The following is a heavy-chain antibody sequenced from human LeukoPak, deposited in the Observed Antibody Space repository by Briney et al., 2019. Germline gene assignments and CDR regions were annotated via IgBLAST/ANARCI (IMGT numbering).Heavy chain of an antibody. CDR2: IYSGGAT. CDR1: GVTHSSNH. V-gene: IGHV3-66*04. J-gene: IGHJ4*01. Sequence: GGSLRLSCVASGVTHSSNHMSWVGQAAGKEVAGVSVIYSGGATFYADSVRGRCIISREHSKHPLWLQMNSLRAEGPAVYYCSRLDNDMLTGTFDYWGQGTLVTGSS. CDR3: SRLDNDMLTGTFDY. D-gene: IGHD3-9*01.